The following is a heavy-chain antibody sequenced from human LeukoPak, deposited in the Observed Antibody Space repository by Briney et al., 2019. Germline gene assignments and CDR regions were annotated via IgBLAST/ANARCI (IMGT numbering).Heavy chain of an antibody. V-gene: IGHV3-30*18. CDR2: ISYDGSNK. Sequence: PGRSLRLSCAASGFTFSSYGMHWVRQAPGKGLEWVAVISYDGSNKYYADSVKGRFTISRDNSKNTLYLQMNSLRAEDTAVYYCAKGPYCGGDCYFPDYWGQETLVTVSS. D-gene: IGHD2-21*02. CDR1: GFTFSSYG. J-gene: IGHJ4*02. CDR3: AKGPYCGGDCYFPDY.